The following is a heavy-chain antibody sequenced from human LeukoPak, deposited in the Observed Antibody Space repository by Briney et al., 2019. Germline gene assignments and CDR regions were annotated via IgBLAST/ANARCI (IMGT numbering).Heavy chain of an antibody. CDR1: GFTFSSYG. D-gene: IGHD4-17*01. Sequence: GRSLRLSCAASGFTFSSYGMHWVRQAPGKGLEWVAVISYDGSNKYYADSVKGRFTISRDNSKNTLYLQINSLRAEDTAVYYSAKYVYGDYVYAFDIWGQGTMVTVSS. V-gene: IGHV3-30*18. CDR2: ISYDGSNK. J-gene: IGHJ3*02. CDR3: AKYVYGDYVYAFDI.